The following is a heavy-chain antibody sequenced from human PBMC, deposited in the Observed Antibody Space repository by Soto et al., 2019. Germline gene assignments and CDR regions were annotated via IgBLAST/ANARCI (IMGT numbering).Heavy chain of an antibody. CDR1: GFTFSSYG. D-gene: IGHD3-10*01. CDR2: ISYDGSNK. CDR3: AKGRLVSGAFDI. V-gene: IGHV3-30*18. J-gene: IGHJ3*02. Sequence: GGFLRLSCAASGFTFSSYGMHWVRQAPGKGLEWVAVISYDGSNKYYADSVKGRFTISRDNSKNTLYLQMNSLRAEDTAVYYCAKGRLVSGAFDIWGQGTMVTVSS.